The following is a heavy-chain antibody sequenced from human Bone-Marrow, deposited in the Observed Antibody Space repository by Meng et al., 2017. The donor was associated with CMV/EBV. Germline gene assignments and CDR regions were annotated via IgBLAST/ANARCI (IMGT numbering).Heavy chain of an antibody. J-gene: IGHJ4*02. Sequence: SETLSLTCAAYGGSFSGYYWSWIRQPPGKGLEWIGEINLSGSTNYNPSLKSRVTISVDTSKNQFSLKLSSVTAADTAVYYCARLPSRYYYDSSGYYRSSYWGQGTLVTVSS. V-gene: IGHV4-34*01. CDR1: GGSFSGYY. CDR2: INLSGST. CDR3: ARLPSRYYYDSSGYYRSSY. D-gene: IGHD3-22*01.